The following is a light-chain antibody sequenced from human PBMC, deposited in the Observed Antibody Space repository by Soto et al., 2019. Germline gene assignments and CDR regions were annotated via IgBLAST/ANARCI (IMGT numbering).Light chain of an antibody. CDR2: AAS. CDR3: QQSYNSPPLT. V-gene: IGKV1-39*01. CDR1: QNIGSY. J-gene: IGKJ4*01. Sequence: DIQTTQSPSSVSASVGDRVTITCRASQNIGSYLNWYQQRPGKAPNLLIFAASSLQTGVPSRFSGSGSGADFTLTISSLQPEDSATYLCQQSYNSPPLTFGGGTKVDIK.